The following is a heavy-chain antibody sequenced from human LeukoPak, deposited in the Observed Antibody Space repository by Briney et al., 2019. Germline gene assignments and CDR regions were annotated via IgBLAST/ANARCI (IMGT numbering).Heavy chain of an antibody. V-gene: IGHV3-23*01. CDR1: GFTFSSSG. D-gene: IGHD3-16*01. CDR2: ISGNGAYT. CDR3: ARDDYLGY. J-gene: IGHJ4*02. Sequence: QPGGSLRLSCAASGFTFSSSGMSWVRQPPGRGLEWVSEISGNGAYTYYTDSVKGRFTISRDNAKNSVYLQMDTLRAEDTAVYYCARDDYLGYWGQGTLVTVSS.